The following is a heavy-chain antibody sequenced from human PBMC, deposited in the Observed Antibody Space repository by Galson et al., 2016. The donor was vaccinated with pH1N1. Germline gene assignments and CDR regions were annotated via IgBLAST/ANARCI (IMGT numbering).Heavy chain of an antibody. CDR3: AHRRRGSGTPGVYDY. CDR1: GFSLTNSGVA. D-gene: IGHD3-10*01. Sequence: PALVNPTQTLTLTCTFSGFSLTNSGVAVGWIRQPPGKALEWLAPFYWDGDQRSSPSLKSRLTTTKDTSKNQVVLTMTNVDPVDTATYYCAHRRRGSGTPGVYDYWGQGTLVTVSS. V-gene: IGHV2-5*02. J-gene: IGHJ4*02. CDR2: FYWDGDQ.